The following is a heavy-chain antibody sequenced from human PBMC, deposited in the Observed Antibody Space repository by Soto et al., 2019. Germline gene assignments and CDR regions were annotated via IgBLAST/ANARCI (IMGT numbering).Heavy chain of an antibody. CDR1: GFTVSSNY. CDR2: IYSGGST. CDR3: ASARNNIAAADPYYYYYYMDV. J-gene: IGHJ6*03. V-gene: IGHV3-53*04. D-gene: IGHD6-13*01. Sequence: PGGSLRLSCAASGFTVSSNYMSWVRQAPGKGLEWVSVIYSGGSTYYADSVKGRFTISRHNSKNTLYLQVNSLRAEDTAVYYCASARNNIAAADPYYYYYYMDVWGKGTTVTVSS.